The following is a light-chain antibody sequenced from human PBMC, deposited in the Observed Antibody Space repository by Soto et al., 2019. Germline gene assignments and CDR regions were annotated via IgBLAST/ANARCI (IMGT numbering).Light chain of an antibody. J-gene: IGLJ1*01. Sequence: QSVLTQPASVSGSPGQSITLSCTGTSSDVGGYNYVSWYQQYPGKAPKLMIYEVSNRPSGISHRFSGSKSGNTASLTISGLRAEDEADYYCSSYTRQYTPSYVFGAGTKLTVL. CDR3: SSYTRQYTPSYV. CDR1: SSDVGGYNY. CDR2: EVS. V-gene: IGLV2-14*01.